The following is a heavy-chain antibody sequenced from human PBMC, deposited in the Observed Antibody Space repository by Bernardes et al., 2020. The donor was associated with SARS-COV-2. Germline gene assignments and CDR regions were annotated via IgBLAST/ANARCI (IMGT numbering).Heavy chain of an antibody. Sequence: GGSLRLSCAASGFTVSSNYMSWVRQAPGKGLEWVSVIYSGGSTYYADSVKGRFTISRDNSKNTLYLQMNSLRAEDTAVYYCARGGVLRFLEWLPSFNYYMDVWGKGTTVTVSS. V-gene: IGHV3-53*01. CDR1: GFTVSSNY. CDR3: ARGGVLRFLEWLPSFNYYMDV. D-gene: IGHD3-3*01. CDR2: IYSGGST. J-gene: IGHJ6*03.